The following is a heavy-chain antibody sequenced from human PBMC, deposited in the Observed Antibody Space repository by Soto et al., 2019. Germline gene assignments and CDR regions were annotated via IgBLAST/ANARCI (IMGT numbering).Heavy chain of an antibody. CDR3: ARARLGYCTNGVCPYWFDP. CDR2: ISSSGSTI. Sequence: GGSLRLSCAASGFTFSDYYMSWIRQAPGKGLEWVSYISSSGSTIYYADSVKGRFTISRDNAKNSLYLQMNSLRAEDTAVYYCARARLGYCTNGVCPYWFDPWGQGTLVTVSS. D-gene: IGHD2-8*01. V-gene: IGHV3-11*01. CDR1: GFTFSDYY. J-gene: IGHJ5*02.